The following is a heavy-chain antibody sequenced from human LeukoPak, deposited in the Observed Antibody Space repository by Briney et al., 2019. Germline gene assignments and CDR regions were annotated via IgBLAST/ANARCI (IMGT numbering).Heavy chain of an antibody. CDR1: GFTFSSYG. CDR2: IRSKANSYAT. CDR3: TRLGAVEMATIIGY. Sequence: GGSLRLSCAASGFTFSSYGMHWVRQASGKGLGWVGRIRSKANSYATAYAASVKGRFTISRDDSKNTAYLQMNSLKTEDTAVYYCTRLGAVEMATIIGYWGQGTLVTVSS. V-gene: IGHV3-73*01. D-gene: IGHD5-24*01. J-gene: IGHJ4*02.